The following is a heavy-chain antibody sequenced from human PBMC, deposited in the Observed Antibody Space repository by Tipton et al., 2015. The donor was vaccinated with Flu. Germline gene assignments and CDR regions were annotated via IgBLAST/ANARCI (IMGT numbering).Heavy chain of an antibody. J-gene: IGHJ5*01. CDR2: VSRSGTT. D-gene: IGHD4-11*01. CDR1: GDSISSDYY. CDR3: VRRDYSNYVSVPKNWFDS. Sequence: TLSLTCDVSGDSISSDYYWGWIRQFPGKGLEWIGSVSRSGTTNYNPSLKSRVTISIDTSKNQFSLKMKSVTAADKAVYYCVRRDYSNYVSVPKNWFDSWGQGILVTVSS. V-gene: IGHV4-38-2*01.